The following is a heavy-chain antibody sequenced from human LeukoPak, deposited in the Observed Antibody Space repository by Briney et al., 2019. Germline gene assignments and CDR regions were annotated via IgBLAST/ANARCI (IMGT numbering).Heavy chain of an antibody. CDR2: ISAYNGNT. Sequence: ASVKVSCKASGYTFSNYGISWVRQAPGQGLEWMGWISAYNGNTNYAQILQGRVSMTTDTSTSKAYMELRSLRSDDTAVYYCARSHWNYEYYFDYWGQGTLVTVSS. CDR1: GYTFSNYG. D-gene: IGHD1-7*01. J-gene: IGHJ4*02. CDR3: ARSHWNYEYYFDY. V-gene: IGHV1-18*01.